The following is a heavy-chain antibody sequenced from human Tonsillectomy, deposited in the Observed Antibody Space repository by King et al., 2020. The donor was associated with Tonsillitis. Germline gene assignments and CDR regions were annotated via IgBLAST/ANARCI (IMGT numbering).Heavy chain of an antibody. D-gene: IGHD2-2*01. CDR2: IYYTGST. Sequence: QLQESGPGLVKPSQTLSLTCIVSGGSISSGGFYWSWIRQHPGKGLEWIGYIYYTGSTYYNPSLKSRITLSVDTSRNQFSLNLSSVTAADTAAYYCASATCSSTTCYRPEYFQEWGQGALVTVSS. CDR3: ASATCSSTTCYRPEYFQE. J-gene: IGHJ1*01. CDR1: GGSISSGGFY. V-gene: IGHV4-31*03.